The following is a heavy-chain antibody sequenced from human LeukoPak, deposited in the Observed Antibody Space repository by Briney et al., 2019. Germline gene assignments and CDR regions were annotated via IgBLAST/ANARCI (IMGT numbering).Heavy chain of an antibody. Sequence: GGSLRLSCAASGYTFTGYYMHWVRQAPGQGLEWMGWINPNSGGTNYAQKFQGRVTMTRDTSISTAYMELSRLRSDDTAVYYCARAPMVRGVIITGTIDYWGQGTLVTVSS. CDR1: GYTFTGYY. V-gene: IGHV1-2*02. D-gene: IGHD3-10*01. J-gene: IGHJ4*02. CDR3: ARAPMVRGVIITGTIDY. CDR2: INPNSGGT.